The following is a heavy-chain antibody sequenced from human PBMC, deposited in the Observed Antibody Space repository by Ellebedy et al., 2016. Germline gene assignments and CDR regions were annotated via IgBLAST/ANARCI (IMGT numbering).Heavy chain of an antibody. Sequence: GGSLRLSCAASGFTFSNYAIHWVRQAPGKGLEWVAVISYDGRNRYDADSVKGQFTISRDNSKNTLFLQMNSLRPEDTAVYYCARGGDTYYFYYGVDAWGQGTTVTVSS. D-gene: IGHD2-21*01. V-gene: IGHV3-30-3*01. CDR1: GFTFSNYA. CDR3: ARGGDTYYFYYGVDA. J-gene: IGHJ6*02. CDR2: ISYDGRNR.